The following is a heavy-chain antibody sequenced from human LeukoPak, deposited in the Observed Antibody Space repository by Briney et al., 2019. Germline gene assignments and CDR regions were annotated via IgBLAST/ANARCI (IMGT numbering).Heavy chain of an antibody. CDR2: ISGSGGST. J-gene: IGHJ4*02. D-gene: IGHD6-19*01. Sequence: PGGSLRLPCAASGFTFSSYAMSWVRQAPGKGLEWVSAISGSGGSTYYADSVKGRFTISRDNSKNTLYLQMNSLRAEDTVVYYCARRYSSGSFDYWGQGTLVTVSS. CDR1: GFTFSSYA. V-gene: IGHV3-23*01. CDR3: ARRYSSGSFDY.